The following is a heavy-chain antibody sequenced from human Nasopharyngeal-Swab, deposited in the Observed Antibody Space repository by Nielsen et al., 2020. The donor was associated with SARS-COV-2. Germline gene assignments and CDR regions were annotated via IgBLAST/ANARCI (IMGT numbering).Heavy chain of an antibody. CDR3: ARGDGMTPDY. J-gene: IGHJ4*02. CDR1: RFTFTSPA. CDR2: IVVDSGNT. D-gene: IGHD1-14*01. V-gene: IGHV1-58*01. Sequence: SENVSCKPSRFTFTSPALQLVRQARGQRLEWTGWIVVDSGNTNYAQQFQERVTSTRNISTSTAYMELSSLRSEDPAVSCGARGDGMTPDYWGQGTLVTVSS.